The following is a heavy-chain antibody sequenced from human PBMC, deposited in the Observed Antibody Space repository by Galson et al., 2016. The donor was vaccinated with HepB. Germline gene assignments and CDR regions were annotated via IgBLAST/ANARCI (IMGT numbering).Heavy chain of an antibody. D-gene: IGHD3-16*01. V-gene: IGHV3-23*01. CDR1: GFSFSTSG. Sequence: SLRLSCAASGFSFSTSGMSWVRQTPGRGLEWVSGITGSGGTTHYADSVKGRFTNSRDNSNNTLYLYMNSLRAGDTAVYYCGKHGGFDYWGQGALVTVSS. J-gene: IGHJ4*02. CDR3: GKHGGFDY. CDR2: ITGSGGTT.